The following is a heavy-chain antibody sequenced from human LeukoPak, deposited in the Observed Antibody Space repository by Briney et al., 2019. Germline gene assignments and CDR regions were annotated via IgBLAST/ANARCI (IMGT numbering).Heavy chain of an antibody. J-gene: IGHJ5*02. V-gene: IGHV3-23*01. CDR2: ISGSGDAR. Sequence: GGSLRLSCTGSGFTFNSYAMTWVRQAPGKGLEWVSTISGSGDARYYADSVKGRFTISRDNPINTLYLQMSSLRAEDTALYYCAKERFRALDPWGQGTLVSVAS. CDR3: AKERFRALDP. CDR1: GFTFNSYA. D-gene: IGHD3-3*01.